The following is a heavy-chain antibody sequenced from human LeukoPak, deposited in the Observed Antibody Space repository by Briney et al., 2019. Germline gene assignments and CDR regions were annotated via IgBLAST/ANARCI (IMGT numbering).Heavy chain of an antibody. CDR3: ARPYTYYYDSSGPFDY. V-gene: IGHV5-51*01. CDR1: GYSFTSYW. J-gene: IGHJ4*02. CDR2: IYPGDSDT. Sequence: GECLKISCKGSGYSFTSYWIGWVRQMPGKGLEWMGIIYPGDSDTRYSPSFQGQVTISADKSISTAYLQWSSLKASDTAMYYCARPYTYYYDSSGPFDYWGQGTLVTVSS. D-gene: IGHD3-22*01.